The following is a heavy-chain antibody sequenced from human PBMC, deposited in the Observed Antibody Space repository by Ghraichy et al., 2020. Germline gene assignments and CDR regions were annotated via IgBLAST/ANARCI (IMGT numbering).Heavy chain of an antibody. CDR3: ARTSAVAGTGFWFDP. D-gene: IGHD6-19*01. CDR1: GGSISSSSYY. V-gene: IGHV4-39*01. Sequence: SQTLSLTCTVSGGSISSSSYYWGWIRQPPGKGLEWIGSIYYSGSTYYNPSLKSRVTISVDTSKNQFSLKLSSVTAADTAVYYCARTSAVAGTGFWFDPWGQGTLVTVSS. J-gene: IGHJ5*02. CDR2: IYYSGST.